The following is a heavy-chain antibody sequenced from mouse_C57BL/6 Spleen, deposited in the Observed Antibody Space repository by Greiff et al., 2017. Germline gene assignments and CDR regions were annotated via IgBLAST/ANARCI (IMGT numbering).Heavy chain of an antibody. V-gene: IGHV1-69*01. J-gene: IGHJ2*01. CDR3: ARSIPHFDY. CDR1: GYTFTSYW. CDR2: IDPSDSYT. Sequence: QVQLQQPGAELVMPGASVKLSCKASGYTFTSYWMHWVKQRPGQGLEWIGEIDPSDSYTNYNQKFKGKSTLTVDKSSSTAYMQHSSLTSEDSAVYYCARSIPHFDYWGQGTTLTVSS.